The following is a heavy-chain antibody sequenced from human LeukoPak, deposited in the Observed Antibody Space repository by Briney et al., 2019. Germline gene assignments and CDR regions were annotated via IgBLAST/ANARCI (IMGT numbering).Heavy chain of an antibody. D-gene: IGHD3-22*01. CDR3: AREGYYDSSGFFGSDL. J-gene: IGHJ2*01. V-gene: IGHV3-66*01. CDR1: GFTVSNNY. Sequence: GGSLRLSCAASGFTVSNNYMNWVRQGPGKGLEWVSVIHNGNNTYYADSVKGRFTISRDNSKNTLYLQMNSLRPEDTAVYYCAREGYYDSSGFFGSDLWGRGTLVTVSS. CDR2: IHNGNNT.